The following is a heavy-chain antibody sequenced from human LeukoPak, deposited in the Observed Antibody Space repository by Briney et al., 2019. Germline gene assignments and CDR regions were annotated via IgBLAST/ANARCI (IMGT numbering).Heavy chain of an antibody. CDR3: ARDGISPSFGF. CDR2: IYHSGST. Sequence: SETLSLTCTVSGYSISSGYYWAWIRQSPGKGLEWLGSIYHSGSTYYNPSLKSRVTISVDTSKNQFSLKLRSVTAADTAVYYCARDGISPSFGFWGQGTLVTVSS. J-gene: IGHJ4*02. CDR1: GYSISSGYY. V-gene: IGHV4-38-2*02. D-gene: IGHD2-15*01.